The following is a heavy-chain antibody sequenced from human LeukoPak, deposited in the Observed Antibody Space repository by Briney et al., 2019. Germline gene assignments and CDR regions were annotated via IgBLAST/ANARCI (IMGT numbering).Heavy chain of an antibody. J-gene: IGHJ4*02. CDR3: ARDQDLGYSSGSLLGY. CDR2: INPNSGGT. Sequence: ASVKVSCKASGYTFTGYYMHWVRQAPGQGLEWMGWINPNSGGTNCAQKFQGRVTMTRDTSISTAYMELSRLRSDDTAVYYCARDQDLGYSSGSLLGYWGQGTLVTVCS. CDR1: GYTFTGYY. V-gene: IGHV1-2*02. D-gene: IGHD6-19*01.